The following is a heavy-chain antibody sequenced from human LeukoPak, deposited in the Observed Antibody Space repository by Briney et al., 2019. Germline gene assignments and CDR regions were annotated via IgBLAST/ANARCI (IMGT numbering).Heavy chain of an antibody. CDR2: IRYDGSNK. Sequence: GGSLRLSCAASGFTFSSYGMRWVRQAPGKGLEWVAFIRYDGSNKYYADSVKGRFTISRDNSKNTLYLQMNSLRAEDTAVYYCAKDGVLLGDYADYFDYWGQGTLVTVSS. CDR1: GFTFSSYG. D-gene: IGHD4-17*01. V-gene: IGHV3-30*02. J-gene: IGHJ4*02. CDR3: AKDGVLLGDYADYFDY.